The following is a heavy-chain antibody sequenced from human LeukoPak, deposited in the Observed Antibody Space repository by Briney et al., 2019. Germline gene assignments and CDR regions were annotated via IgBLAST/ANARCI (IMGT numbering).Heavy chain of an antibody. J-gene: IGHJ4*02. Sequence: SETLSLTCAVYGGSFSGYYWSWIRQPPGKGLEWIGEINHSGSTNYNPSLKSRVPISVDTSKNQFSLKLSSVTAADTAVYCCARMEGPLDPWVGYSYGFDYWGQGTLVTVSS. CDR2: INHSGST. V-gene: IGHV4-34*01. D-gene: IGHD5-18*01. CDR1: GGSFSGYY. CDR3: ARMEGPLDPWVGYSYGFDY.